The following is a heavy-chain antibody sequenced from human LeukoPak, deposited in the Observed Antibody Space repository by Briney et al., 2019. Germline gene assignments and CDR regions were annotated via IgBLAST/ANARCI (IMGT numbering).Heavy chain of an antibody. CDR1: GGTFSSYA. J-gene: IGHJ5*02. CDR3: ARAGWFDP. D-gene: IGHD7-27*01. V-gene: IGHV1-69*04. CDR2: IIPILGIA. Sequence: SVKVSCKASGGTFSSYAISWVRQAPGRGLEWMGRIIPILGIANYAQKFQGRVTITADKSTSTAYMELSSLRSEDTAVYYCARAGWFDPWGQGTLVTVSS.